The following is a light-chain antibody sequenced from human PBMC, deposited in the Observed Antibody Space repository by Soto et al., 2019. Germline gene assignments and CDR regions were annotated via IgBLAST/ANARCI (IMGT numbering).Light chain of an antibody. V-gene: IGKV3-11*01. CDR2: DAS. CDR3: QQRSNWRT. J-gene: IGKJ2*01. CDR1: QSVSSY. Sequence: EIVLTQSPATLSLSPGERATLSCRASQSVSSYLAWYQQKPSQAPRLLIYDASNRATGIPARFSGSGSGTDFTLTISSLEPEDFAVYYCQQRSNWRTFGQGTKLEIK.